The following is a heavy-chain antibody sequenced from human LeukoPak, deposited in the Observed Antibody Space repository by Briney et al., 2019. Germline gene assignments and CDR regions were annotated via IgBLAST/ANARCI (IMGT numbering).Heavy chain of an antibody. Sequence: SETLSLTCTVSGGSISSYYWSWIRQPPGKGLEWIGYIYYSRSTNYNPSLKSRVTISVYTSKNQSSLKLSSVTAADTAVYYCARLKYYYDSSGYRAEYFQHWGQGTLVTVSS. D-gene: IGHD3-22*01. CDR2: IYYSRST. J-gene: IGHJ1*01. CDR1: GGSISSYY. CDR3: ARLKYYYDSSGYRAEYFQH. V-gene: IGHV4-59*01.